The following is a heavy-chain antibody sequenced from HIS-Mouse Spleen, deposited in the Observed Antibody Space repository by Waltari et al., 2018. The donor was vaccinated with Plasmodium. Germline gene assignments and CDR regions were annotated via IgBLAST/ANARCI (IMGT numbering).Heavy chain of an antibody. D-gene: IGHD3-3*01. V-gene: IGHV4-59*01. CDR3: ARGYDFWSGYSPYFDY. CDR1: GGSISSYY. J-gene: IGHJ4*02. Sequence: QVQLQESGPGLVKPSETLSLTCTVSGGSISSYYWSWIRQPPGKGLEWIGYTYYSGSTNYNPSLKSRVTISVDTSKNQFSLKLSSVTAADTAVYYCARGYDFWSGYSPYFDYWGQGTLVTVSS. CDR2: TYYSGST.